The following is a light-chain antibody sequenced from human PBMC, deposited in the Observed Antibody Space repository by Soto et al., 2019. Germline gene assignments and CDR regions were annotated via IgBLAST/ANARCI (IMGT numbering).Light chain of an antibody. CDR1: QHISTY. V-gene: IGKV1-39*01. J-gene: IGKJ3*01. CDR2: ESS. CDR3: QQSYTLPFT. Sequence: DIQLTQSPSSLSASVGDTVTISCQASQHISTYLSWYQQKPGKAPKLLIYESSSLQSEVPSRFRGSASVTDFTLTISNLQPEDYATYSCQQSYTLPFTFGPGTTVDIK.